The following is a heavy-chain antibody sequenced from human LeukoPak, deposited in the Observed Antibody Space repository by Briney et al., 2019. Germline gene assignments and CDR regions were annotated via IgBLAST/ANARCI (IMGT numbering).Heavy chain of an antibody. CDR1: GFTFSSYA. D-gene: IGHD6-19*01. CDR2: ISGSGGST. Sequence: PGGSLRLSCAASGFTFSSYAMSWVRQAPGKGLERVSAISGSGGSTYYADSVKGRFTISRDNSKNTLYLQMNSLRAEDTAVYYCAKGTWGYSSGYYFDYWGQGTLVTVSS. CDR3: AKGTWGYSSGYYFDY. J-gene: IGHJ4*02. V-gene: IGHV3-23*01.